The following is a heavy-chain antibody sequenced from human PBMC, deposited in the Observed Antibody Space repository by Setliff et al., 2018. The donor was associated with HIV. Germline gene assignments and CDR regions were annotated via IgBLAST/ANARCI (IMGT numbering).Heavy chain of an antibody. CDR1: GGSFSGYY. D-gene: IGHD1-26*01. CDR3: AGGPGTTSIDY. CDR2: INHSGST. J-gene: IGHJ4*02. V-gene: IGHV4-34*01. Sequence: SETLSLTCAVYGGSFSGYYWSWIRQPPGKGPEWIGEINHSGSTDYNMSLWSRVTISLDASRNQFSLELISVTAADTAVYYCAGGPGTTSIDYWAQGTLVTVSS.